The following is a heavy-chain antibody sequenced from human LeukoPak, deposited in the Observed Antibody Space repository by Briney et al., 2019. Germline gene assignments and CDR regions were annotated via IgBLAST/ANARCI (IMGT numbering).Heavy chain of an antibody. V-gene: IGHV1-69*13. CDR2: IIPIFGTA. CDR3: ARSVWDGSGSYMLDLRTYYYYGMDV. CDR1: GGTFSSYA. D-gene: IGHD3-10*01. Sequence: AASVKVSCKASGGTFSSYAISWVRQAPGQGLEWMGGIIPIFGTANYAQKFQGRVTITADESTSTAYMELSSLRSEDTAVYYCARSVWDGSGSYMLDLRTYYYYGMDVWGKGTTVTVSS. J-gene: IGHJ6*04.